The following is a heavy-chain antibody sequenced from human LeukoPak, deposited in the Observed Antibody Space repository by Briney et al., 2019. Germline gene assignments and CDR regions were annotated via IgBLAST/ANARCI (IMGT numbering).Heavy chain of an antibody. CDR2: TNPNSGGT. V-gene: IGHV1-2*02. Sequence: ASVKVSCKASGYTFTGYYMHWVRQAPGQGLEWMGWTNPNSGGTNYAQKFQGRVTMTRDTSISTAYMELSRLRSDDTAVYYCARGSYDFWSGYYSWFDPWGQGTLVTVYS. CDR3: ARGSYDFWSGYYSWFDP. J-gene: IGHJ5*02. CDR1: GYTFTGYY. D-gene: IGHD3-3*01.